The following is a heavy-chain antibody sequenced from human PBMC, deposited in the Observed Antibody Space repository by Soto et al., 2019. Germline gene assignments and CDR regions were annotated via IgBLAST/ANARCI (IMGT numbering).Heavy chain of an antibody. Sequence: GESLKISCKGSGYSFTSYWIGWVRQMPGKGLEWMGIIYPGDSDTRYSPSFQGQVTISADKSISTAYLQWSSLRSEDTAVYYCARERKFDFWRKGLDVWGQGTTVTVSS. J-gene: IGHJ6*02. CDR1: GYSFTSYW. V-gene: IGHV5-51*01. CDR2: IYPGDSDT. CDR3: ARERKFDFWRKGLDV. D-gene: IGHD3-3*01.